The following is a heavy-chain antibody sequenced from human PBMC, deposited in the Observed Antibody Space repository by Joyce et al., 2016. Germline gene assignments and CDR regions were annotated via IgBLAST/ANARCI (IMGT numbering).Heavy chain of an antibody. J-gene: IGHJ4*02. CDR3: ARGNDYDYWSGYEAHYFDY. V-gene: IGHV4-59*01. D-gene: IGHD3-3*01. CDR1: GGSISSYY. Sequence: QVQLQESGPGLVKPSETLSLSCTVSGGSISSYYWSWIRQPPGKGLEWIGYINHRWRNNYTPSLKSRVTRSVDTSKNEFSLKMTSVTAADTAVYYCARGNDYDYWSGYEAHYFDYWGQGTLVTVSS. CDR2: INHRWRN.